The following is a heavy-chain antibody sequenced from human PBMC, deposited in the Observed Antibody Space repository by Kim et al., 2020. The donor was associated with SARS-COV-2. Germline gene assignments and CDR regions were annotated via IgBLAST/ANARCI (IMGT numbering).Heavy chain of an antibody. J-gene: IGHJ3*02. CDR1: GFTFSSYA. V-gene: IGHV3-23*03. D-gene: IGHD3-3*01. CDR3: AKGRVDHPFDAFDI. Sequence: GGSLRLSCAASGFTFSSYAMSWVRQAPGKGLEWVSVIYSGGSSTYYADSVKGRFTISRDNSKNTLYLQMNSLRAEDTAVYYCAKGRVDHPFDAFDIWGQGTMVTVSS. CDR2: IYSGGSST.